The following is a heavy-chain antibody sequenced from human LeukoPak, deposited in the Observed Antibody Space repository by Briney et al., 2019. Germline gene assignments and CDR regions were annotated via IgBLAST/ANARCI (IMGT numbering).Heavy chain of an antibody. D-gene: IGHD2-15*01. CDR1: GFTFSSNG. CDR3: ARGAPSGYCSGGSCYPYYYYGMDV. J-gene: IGHJ6*02. Sequence: GGSLRLSCAASGFTFSSNGMSWVRQAPGKGLEWVANIWHDGSAKYYVDSVKGRFIISRDNAKNSLYLQMNSLRAEDTAVYYCARGAPSGYCSGGSCYPYYYYGMDVWGQGTTVTVSS. CDR2: IWHDGSAK. V-gene: IGHV3-7*01.